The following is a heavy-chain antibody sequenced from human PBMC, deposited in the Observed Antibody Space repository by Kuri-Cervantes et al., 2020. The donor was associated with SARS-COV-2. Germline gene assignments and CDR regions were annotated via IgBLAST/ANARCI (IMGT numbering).Heavy chain of an antibody. CDR2: IKQDGSEK. CDR3: ARDGYCSSTSCYSYYYYMDV. D-gene: IGHD2-2*03. CDR1: GGSISSSSYY. J-gene: IGHJ6*03. Sequence: ETLSLTCTVSGGSISSSSYYWGWIRQPPGKGLEWVANIKQDGSEKYYVDSVKGRFTISRDNAKNSLYLQMNSLRAEDTAVYYCARDGYCSSTSCYSYYYYMDVWGKGTTVTVSS. V-gene: IGHV3-7*01.